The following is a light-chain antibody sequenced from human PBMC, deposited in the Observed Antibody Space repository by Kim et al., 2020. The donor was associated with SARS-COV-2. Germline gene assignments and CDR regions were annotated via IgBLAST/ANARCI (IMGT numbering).Light chain of an antibody. CDR2: AAS. Sequence: MSASVGDRVTITCRTTQSISSHLNWYQQKPGRAPKLLISAASTLQGGVPSRFSGSGSETDFTLTISSLQPEDFATYFCQQSYITPFTFGPGTKVDIK. V-gene: IGKV1-39*01. CDR3: QQSYITPFT. CDR1: QSISSH. J-gene: IGKJ3*01.